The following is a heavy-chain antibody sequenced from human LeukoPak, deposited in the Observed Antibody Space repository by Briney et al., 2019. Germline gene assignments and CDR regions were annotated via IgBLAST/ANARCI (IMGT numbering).Heavy chain of an antibody. CDR2: IWYDGSNK. D-gene: IGHD5-24*01. Sequence: GGSLRLSCAASGFTFSSCGMHWVRQAPGKGLEWVAVIWYDGSNKYYADSVKGRFTISRDNSKNTLYLQMNSLRAEDTAVYYCAKEGDGYAAWGQGTLVTVSS. CDR3: AKEGDGYAA. V-gene: IGHV3-33*06. J-gene: IGHJ5*02. CDR1: GFTFSSCG.